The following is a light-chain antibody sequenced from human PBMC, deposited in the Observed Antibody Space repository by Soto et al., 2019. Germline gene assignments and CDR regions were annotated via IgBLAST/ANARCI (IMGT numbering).Light chain of an antibody. CDR3: AAWDDSLSGWV. V-gene: IGLV1-47*01. Sequence: QAVVTQPPSASATPGQRVTISCSGSSSNIGINYVDWYQQLPGTAPKLVIYRNNQRPSGVPDRFSGSRSGTSASLAISGLRSEDEADYYCAAWDDSLSGWVFGGGTQLTVL. CDR1: SSNIGINY. J-gene: IGLJ3*02. CDR2: RNN.